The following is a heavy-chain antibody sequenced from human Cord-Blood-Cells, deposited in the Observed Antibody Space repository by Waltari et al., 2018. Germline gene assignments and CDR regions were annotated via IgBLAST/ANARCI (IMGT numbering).Heavy chain of an antibody. CDR1: GGTFSSYA. D-gene: IGHD2-15*01. J-gene: IGHJ6*02. CDR2: IIPIFGTA. Sequence: QVQLVQSGAEVKKPGSSVKVSCKASGGTFSSYAISWVRQAPGQGLEWMGGIIPIFGTANYAQKFQGRVTITADESTSTAYMELSSLRSEATAVYYCASGGPGYCSGGSCYLLYYYYGMDVWGQGTTVTVSS. CDR3: ASGGPGYCSGGSCYLLYYYYGMDV. V-gene: IGHV1-69*01.